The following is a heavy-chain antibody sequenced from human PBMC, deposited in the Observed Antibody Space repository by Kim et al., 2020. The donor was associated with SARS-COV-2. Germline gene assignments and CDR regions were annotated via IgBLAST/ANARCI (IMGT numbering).Heavy chain of an antibody. D-gene: IGHD6-13*01. Sequence: SDSSNPSLKSRVTISVDTSKNQFSLKLSSVTAADTAVYYCAVDSSSHPDYWGQGTLVTVSS. V-gene: IGHV4-39*01. CDR2: SD. CDR3: AVDSSSHPDY. J-gene: IGHJ4*02.